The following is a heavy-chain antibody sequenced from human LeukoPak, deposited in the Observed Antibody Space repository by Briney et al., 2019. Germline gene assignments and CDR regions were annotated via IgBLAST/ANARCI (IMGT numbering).Heavy chain of an antibody. J-gene: IGHJ4*02. CDR1: GFTVSSSH. CDR3: AKRTAMDIFFDY. D-gene: IGHD5-18*01. V-gene: IGHV3-53*01. CDR2: IYSGGDT. Sequence: GGSLRLSCAASGFTVSSSHMTWVRQAVGKGLEWVSFIYSGGDTSYADSVKGRFTISRDNSKNTLYLQMNSLRAEDTAVYYCAKRTAMDIFFDYWGQGTLVTVSS.